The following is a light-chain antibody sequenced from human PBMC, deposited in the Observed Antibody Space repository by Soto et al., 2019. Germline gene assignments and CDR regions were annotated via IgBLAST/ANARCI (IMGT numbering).Light chain of an antibody. Sequence: QSLPTQPPSACESPGQSLPISSTGTSRDVGGYNYVSWYQQHPGKAPKLMIYEVSKRPSGVPDRFSGYKSGNTASLTVSGLQPEDEADYYCSSYAGSNKSVFGAGTKGTVL. V-gene: IGLV2-8*01. CDR1: SRDVGGYNY. J-gene: IGLJ1*01. CDR2: EVS. CDR3: SSYAGSNKSV.